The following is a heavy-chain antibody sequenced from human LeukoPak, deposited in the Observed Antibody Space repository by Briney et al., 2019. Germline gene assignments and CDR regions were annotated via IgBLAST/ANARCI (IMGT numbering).Heavy chain of an antibody. CDR3: ARLRQWFQRDYGFDY. Sequence: GESLKISCKGSGYSFTSYWIGWVRQMPGKGLEWMGIIYPGDSDTRYSPSFQGQVTISADKSISTAYLQWSSLKASDTAMYYCARLRQWFQRDYGFDYWGQGTLVTVSS. D-gene: IGHD4/OR15-4a*01. CDR2: IYPGDSDT. CDR1: GYSFTSYW. J-gene: IGHJ4*02. V-gene: IGHV5-51*01.